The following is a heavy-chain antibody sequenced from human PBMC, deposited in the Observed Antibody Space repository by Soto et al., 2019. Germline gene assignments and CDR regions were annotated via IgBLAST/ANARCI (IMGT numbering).Heavy chain of an antibody. J-gene: IGHJ6*02. Sequence: GGSLRLSCAASGFTFSSYSMNWVRQAPGEGLEWVSYISSSSSTIYYADSVKGRFTISRDNAKNSLYLQMNSLRDEDTAVYYCARDQEPLYYYYYYGMDVWGQGTTVTVSS. D-gene: IGHD3-16*01. CDR1: GFTFSSYS. V-gene: IGHV3-48*02. CDR2: ISSSSSTI. CDR3: ARDQEPLYYYYYYGMDV.